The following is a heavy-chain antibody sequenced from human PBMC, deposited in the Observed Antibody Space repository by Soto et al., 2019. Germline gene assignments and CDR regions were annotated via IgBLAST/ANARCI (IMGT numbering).Heavy chain of an antibody. Sequence: GGSLRLSCAASGFTFSSYAMHWVRQAPGKGLEWVAVISYDGSNKYYADSVKGRFTISRDNSKNTLYLQMNSLRAEDTAVYYCARDQDCSSTSRYSDYYYGMDVWGQGTTVTVSS. V-gene: IGHV3-30-3*01. J-gene: IGHJ6*02. CDR1: GFTFSSYA. CDR2: ISYDGSNK. D-gene: IGHD2-2*01. CDR3: ARDQDCSSTSRYSDYYYGMDV.